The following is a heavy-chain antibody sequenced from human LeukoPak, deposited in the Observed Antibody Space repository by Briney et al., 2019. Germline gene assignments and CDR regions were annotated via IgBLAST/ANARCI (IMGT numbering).Heavy chain of an antibody. J-gene: IGHJ6*02. Sequence: GGSLRLSCTASAFTFSNYWMHWVRQAPGKGLEWVAVIWYDGSNKYYADSVKGRFTISRDNSKNTLYLQMNSLRAEDTAVYYCARDQYGMDVWGQGTTVTVSS. CDR2: IWYDGSNK. CDR3: ARDQYGMDV. CDR1: AFTFSNYW. V-gene: IGHV3-33*08.